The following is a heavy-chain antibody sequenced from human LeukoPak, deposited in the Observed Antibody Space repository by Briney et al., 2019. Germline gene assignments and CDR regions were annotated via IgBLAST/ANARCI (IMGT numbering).Heavy chain of an antibody. CDR1: GGSISSYY. CDR3: AREYARDSGLQFDY. CDR2: IYTSGST. J-gene: IGHJ4*02. Sequence: SETLSLTCTASGGSISSYYWSWIRQPAGKGLEWIGRIYTSGSTNYNPSLKSRVTMSVDTSKNQFSLKLSSVTAADTAVYYCAREYARDSGLQFDYWGQGTLVTVSS. V-gene: IGHV4-4*07. D-gene: IGHD4-17*01.